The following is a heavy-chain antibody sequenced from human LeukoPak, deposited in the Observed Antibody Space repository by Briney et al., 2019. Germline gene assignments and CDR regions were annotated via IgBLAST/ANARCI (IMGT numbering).Heavy chain of an antibody. CDR2: ISSSSSPV. CDR1: GFTFSDYY. V-gene: IGHV3-11*01. CDR3: ARLRYYYDSSGYYH. J-gene: IGHJ5*02. D-gene: IGHD3-22*01. Sequence: GGSLRLSCAASGFTFSDYYMSWIRQAPGKGLEWISYISSSSSPVSYADSVKGRFTISRDNAKNSLYLQMNSLRAEDTAVYYCARLRYYYDSSGYYHWGQGTLVTVSS.